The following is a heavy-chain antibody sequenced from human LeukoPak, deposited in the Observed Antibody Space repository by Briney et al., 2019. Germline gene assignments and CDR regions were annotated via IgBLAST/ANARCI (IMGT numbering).Heavy chain of an antibody. CDR1: GFSFTIYS. V-gene: IGHV3-7*04. CDR2: IKEDEGEK. Sequence: GGSLRLSCAASGFSFTIYSVGWVRQAPGEGLGWGASIKEDEGEKFYVDSVKGRFTISRDNTRNSLFLQMDSPRAEDTAVYYCARATGSYYSLGYWGQGTLVTVSS. CDR3: ARATGSYYSLGY. D-gene: IGHD1-26*01. J-gene: IGHJ4*02.